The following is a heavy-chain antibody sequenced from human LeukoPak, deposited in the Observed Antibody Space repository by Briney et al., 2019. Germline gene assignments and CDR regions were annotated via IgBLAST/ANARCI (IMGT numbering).Heavy chain of an antibody. V-gene: IGHV3-43*01. CDR2: AGWAGGTT. D-gene: IGHD3-10*02. CDR3: AKELDTMFFDY. J-gene: IGHJ4*02. CDR1: GFNFDRYT. Sequence: GGSLRLSCATSGFNFDRYTMHWVRQAPGKGLEWVSLAGWAGGTTFYSDSVRGRFTISRDSGRKSVYPQMNSLTTDDTAFYFCAKELDTMFFDYWGQGALVTVSS.